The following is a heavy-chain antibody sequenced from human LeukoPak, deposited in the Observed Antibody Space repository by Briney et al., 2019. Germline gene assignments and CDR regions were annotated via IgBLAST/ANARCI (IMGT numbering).Heavy chain of an antibody. V-gene: IGHV1-69*13. J-gene: IGHJ3*02. CDR1: GGTFSSYA. Sequence: ASVKVSCKASGGTFSSYAISWVRQAPGQGLEWMGGIIPIFGTANYAQKFQGRVMITADESTSTAYMELSSLRSEDTAVYYCARDHGGSGSLGVAFDIWGQGTMVTVSS. CDR2: IIPIFGTA. CDR3: ARDHGGSGSLGVAFDI. D-gene: IGHD3-22*01.